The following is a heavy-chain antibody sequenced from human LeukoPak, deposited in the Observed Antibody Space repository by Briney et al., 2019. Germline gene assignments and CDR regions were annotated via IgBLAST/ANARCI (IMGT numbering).Heavy chain of an antibody. J-gene: IGHJ3*02. Sequence: SETLSLTCTVSGGSISSYYWSWIRQPPGKGLEWIGYIYYSGSTNYNPSLKSRVTISVDTSKNQFSLKLSSVTAADTAVYYCARDKGKYSYGPDAFDIWAHGTMVTVSS. CDR3: ARDKGKYSYGPDAFDI. CDR1: GGSISSYY. CDR2: IYYSGST. V-gene: IGHV4-59*01. D-gene: IGHD5-18*01.